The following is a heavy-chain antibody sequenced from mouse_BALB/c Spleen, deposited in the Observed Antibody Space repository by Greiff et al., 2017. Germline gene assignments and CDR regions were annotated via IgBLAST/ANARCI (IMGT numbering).Heavy chain of an antibody. CDR1: GYAFTRYL. CDR3: ARADGKHSFDY. V-gene: IGHV1-54*01. CDR2: INPGSGGT. J-gene: IGHJ3*01. D-gene: IGHD3-1*01. Sequence: QVQLQQSGPELVRPGASVKVSCKASGYAFTRYLMEWVKQRHGQGLEWIGVINPGSGGTNYNEKFKGKATLTVDKSSSTAYMQLSSLTSDDSAVYFCARADGKHSFDYWGQGTPVTVSA.